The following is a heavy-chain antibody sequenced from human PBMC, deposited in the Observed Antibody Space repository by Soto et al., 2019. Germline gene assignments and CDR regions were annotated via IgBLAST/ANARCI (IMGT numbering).Heavy chain of an antibody. CDR1: GGSISSGGYS. D-gene: IGHD2-2*01. J-gene: IGHJ4*02. CDR3: AADGCLPRYY. Sequence: QLQLQESGSGLVKPSQTLSLTCAVSGGSISSGGYSWFWLRQPPGKGLEWPGYIYHSGTTYYNTSVKSRFTISGDSSKNQLYLQMSSVTAADTAVYYCAADGCLPRYYWGQGTLVTVSS. V-gene: IGHV4-30-2*01. CDR2: IYHSGTT.